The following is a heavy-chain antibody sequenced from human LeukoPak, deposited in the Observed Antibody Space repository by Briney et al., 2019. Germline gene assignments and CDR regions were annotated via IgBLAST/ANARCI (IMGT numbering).Heavy chain of an antibody. V-gene: IGHV4-39*07. CDR2: IYYTGST. D-gene: IGHD5-12*01. CDR1: GGAIGGGSYY. CDR3: ARGSWWLQSVDS. J-gene: IGHJ4*02. Sequence: SETLSLTCSVSGGAIGGGSYYWGWVRQPPGKGLQWIGTIYYTGSTSYNPSLKSRVTMSVDMSKNQFSLKLSSVTAADTAVYYCARGSWWLQSVDSWGQGTQVTVSS.